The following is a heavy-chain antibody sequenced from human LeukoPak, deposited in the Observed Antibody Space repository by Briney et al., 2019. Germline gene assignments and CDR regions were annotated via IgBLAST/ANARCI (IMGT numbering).Heavy chain of an antibody. CDR1: GGSISSGGYY. V-gene: IGHV4-31*03. Sequence: SETLSLTCTVSGGSISSGGYYWSWIRQHPGKGLEWIGYIYYSGSTYYNPSLKSRVTIPVDTSKNQFSLKLSSVTAADTAVYYCARASSGWYYFDYWGQGTLVTVSS. J-gene: IGHJ4*02. CDR2: IYYSGST. CDR3: ARASSGWYYFDY. D-gene: IGHD6-19*01.